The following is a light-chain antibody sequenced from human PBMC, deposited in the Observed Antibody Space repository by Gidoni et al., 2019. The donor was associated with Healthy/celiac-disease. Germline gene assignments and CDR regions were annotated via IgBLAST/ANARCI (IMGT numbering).Light chain of an antibody. CDR2: AAS. CDR3: QQYYTTPWT. CDR1: QSISSY. Sequence: IQLTQPPASPSASVIDRVTITCRARQSISSYSNWYQKKPGKAPKLLIYAASSLQSGVPSRFSGSGSGTDFTLTISSLQPEDFATYYCQQYYTTPWTFGQGTKVEIK. V-gene: IGKV1-39*01. J-gene: IGKJ1*01.